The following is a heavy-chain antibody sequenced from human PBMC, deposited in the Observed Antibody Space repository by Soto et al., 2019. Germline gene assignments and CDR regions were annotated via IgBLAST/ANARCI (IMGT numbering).Heavy chain of an antibody. V-gene: IGHV1-69*12. CDR2: IIPIFGTA. D-gene: IGHD3-10*01. Sequence: QVQLVQSGAEVKKPGSSVKVSCKASGGTFSSYAISWVRQAPGQGLEWMGGIIPIFGTANYAQKFQGRVRISAGESTSTAYMELSGLRSEATAVYYCAREGRFDYYYGMDVWGQGTTVTVSS. CDR3: AREGRFDYYYGMDV. J-gene: IGHJ6*02. CDR1: GGTFSSYA.